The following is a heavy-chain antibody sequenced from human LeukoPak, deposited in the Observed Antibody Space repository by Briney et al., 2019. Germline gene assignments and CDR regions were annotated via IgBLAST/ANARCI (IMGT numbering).Heavy chain of an antibody. D-gene: IGHD3-22*01. CDR3: ARSLTGYYDSSGF. CDR2: INPSGGTT. Sequence: GASVKVSCKASRYTFTSYYMHWVRQAPGQGLEWMGIINPSGGTTSYAQKFQGRVTMTRDTSTSTIYMELSSLRSEDTAVYYCARSLTGYYDSSGFWGQGTLVTVSS. J-gene: IGHJ4*02. V-gene: IGHV1-46*01. CDR1: RYTFTSYY.